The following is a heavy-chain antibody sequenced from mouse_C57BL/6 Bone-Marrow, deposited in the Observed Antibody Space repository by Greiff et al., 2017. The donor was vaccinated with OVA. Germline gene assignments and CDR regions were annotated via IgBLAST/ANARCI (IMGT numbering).Heavy chain of an antibody. CDR1: GYTFTSYW. CDR2: IHPPDSDT. V-gene: IGHV1-74*01. D-gene: IGHD2-3*01. J-gene: IGHJ1*03. Sequence: QVQLQQPGAELVKPGASVKVSCKASGYTFTSYWMHWVKQRPGQGLEWIGMIHPPDSDTNYNQKFKGKATVTVDKSSSTAYMQLSSLTSEDSAVYYCAISYDVAVCDFGVWGTGNTVTV. CDR3: AISYDVAVCDFGV.